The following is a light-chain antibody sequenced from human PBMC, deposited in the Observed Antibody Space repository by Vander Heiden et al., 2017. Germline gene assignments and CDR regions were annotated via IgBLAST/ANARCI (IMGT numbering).Light chain of an antibody. Sequence: SSELTQDPPVSLALGQTVRITCQGDTLRSFSAGWYQQKPGQAPVLVIYGKNNRPSGIPDRFSGSNSGNTASLTITGAQAEDEADYYCNSRDSSSNFEVFGTGTKVTVL. CDR1: TLRSFS. V-gene: IGLV3-19*01. CDR2: GKN. CDR3: NSRDSSSNFEV. J-gene: IGLJ1*01.